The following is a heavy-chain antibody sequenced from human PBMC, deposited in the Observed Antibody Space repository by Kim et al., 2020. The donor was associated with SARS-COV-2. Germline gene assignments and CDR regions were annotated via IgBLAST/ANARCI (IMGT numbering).Heavy chain of an antibody. CDR3: ASAPAEEACLTIFGVANGAFDI. CDR2: IWYDGSNK. J-gene: IGHJ3*02. CDR1: GFTFSSYG. D-gene: IGHD3-3*01. V-gene: IGHV3-33*01. Sequence: GGSLRLSCAASGFTFSSYGMHWVRQAPGKGLEWVAVIWYDGSNKYYADSLKGRFTISRDNSKNTLYLQMNSLRAEDTAVYYCASAPAEEACLTIFGVANGAFDIWGQGTMVTVSS.